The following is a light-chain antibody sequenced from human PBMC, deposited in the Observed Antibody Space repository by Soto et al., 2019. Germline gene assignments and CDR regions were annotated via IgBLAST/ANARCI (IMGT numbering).Light chain of an antibody. V-gene: IGLV2-11*01. J-gene: IGLJ1*01. CDR2: DVS. CDR1: SSDVGGYNY. Sequence: QSVLTQPRSVSGSPGQSVTISCTGTSSDVGGYNYVSWYQQHPGKAPKLMIYDVSKRPSGVPDRFSGSKSGNTASLTISELQAEDEADYYCCSCSDSYTPYLIGTGTKLTV. CDR3: CSCSDSYTPYL.